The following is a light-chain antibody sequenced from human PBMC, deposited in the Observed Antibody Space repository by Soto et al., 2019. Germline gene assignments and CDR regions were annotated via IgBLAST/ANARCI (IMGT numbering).Light chain of an antibody. J-gene: IGLJ1*01. CDR3: CSYAGSSTFSYV. CDR2: EGS. Sequence: QSALTQPASVSGSPGQSITISCTGTSSDVGSYNLVSWYQQHPGKAPKLMIYEGSKRPSGVSNRFSGSKSGHSASLTISGLQAEDEADYYCCSYAGSSTFSYVFGTGTKLTVL. CDR1: SSDVGSYNL. V-gene: IGLV2-23*03.